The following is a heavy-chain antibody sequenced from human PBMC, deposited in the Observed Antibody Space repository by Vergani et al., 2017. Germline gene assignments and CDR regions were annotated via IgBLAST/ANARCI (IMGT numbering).Heavy chain of an antibody. CDR2: ISAYNGNT. V-gene: IGHV1-18*01. Sequence: QVQLVQSGAEVKKPGASVKVSCKASGYTFTSYGISWVRQAPGQGLEWMGWISAYNGNTNYAQKLQGRVTISADESKTTAFMELDNLTSDDTAVYYCARGGSGSYLWTGSWGQGTLVTVSS. CDR1: GYTFTSYG. D-gene: IGHD1-26*01. CDR3: ARGGSGSYLWTGS. J-gene: IGHJ5*02.